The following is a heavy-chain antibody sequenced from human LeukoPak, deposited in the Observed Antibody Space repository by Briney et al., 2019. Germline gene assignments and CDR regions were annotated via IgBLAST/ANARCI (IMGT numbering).Heavy chain of an antibody. Sequence: GGSLRLSCAGSGFTFISYAISWVPQAPGKGLEWVSAISDSGDYTYYADSVKGRFTISRDNSKNTLYLHVYSLRAEDTVVYYCAKDTYIGKYCTSGVCSPFDYWGQGTLVTVSS. J-gene: IGHJ4*02. V-gene: IGHV3-23*01. CDR1: GFTFISYA. CDR3: AKDTYIGKYCTSGVCSPFDY. D-gene: IGHD2-8*01. CDR2: ISDSGDYT.